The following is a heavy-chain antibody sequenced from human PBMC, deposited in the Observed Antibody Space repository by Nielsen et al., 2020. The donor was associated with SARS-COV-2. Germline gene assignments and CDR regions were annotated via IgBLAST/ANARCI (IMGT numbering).Heavy chain of an antibody. CDR2: ISYDGSSK. D-gene: IGHD2-2*02. J-gene: IGHJ4*02. Sequence: GESLKISCTASEFPFNNCGMYWVRQAPGKGLEWVAVISYDGSSKYYGDSVKGRFTISRDNSKNTLYLQMNSLRAEDTAVYYCATKPTYHFDYWGQGILVTVSS. CDR1: EFPFNNCG. V-gene: IGHV3-30*03. CDR3: ATKPTYHFDY.